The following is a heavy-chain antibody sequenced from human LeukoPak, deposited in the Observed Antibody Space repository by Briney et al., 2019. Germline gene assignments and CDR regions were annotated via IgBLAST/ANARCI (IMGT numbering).Heavy chain of an antibody. V-gene: IGHV4-4*07. Sequence: SETLSLTCTVSGGSISSYYWSWIRQPAGKGLEWIGRIYTSGSTNYNPSLKSRVTMSVDTSKNQFSLKLSSVTAADTAVYYCARVGRYSSSSRTYYYYMDVWGKGTTVTVSS. CDR3: ARVGRYSSSSRTYYYYMDV. D-gene: IGHD6-6*01. CDR2: IYTSGST. J-gene: IGHJ6*03. CDR1: GGSISSYY.